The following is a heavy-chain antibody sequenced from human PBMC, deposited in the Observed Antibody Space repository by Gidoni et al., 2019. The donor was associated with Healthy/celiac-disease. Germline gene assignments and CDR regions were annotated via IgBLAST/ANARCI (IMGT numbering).Heavy chain of an antibody. Sequence: QVQLQQWGAGLLKPSETLSRTCAVYGGSFSGYYWSWIRQPPGKGLEWIGEINHSGSTNYNPSLKSRVTISVDTSKNQFSLKLSSVTAADTAVYYCARGYMVRGVPHWGQGTTVTVSS. D-gene: IGHD3-10*01. CDR1: GGSFSGYY. J-gene: IGHJ6*02. CDR2: INHSGST. CDR3: ARGYMVRGVPH. V-gene: IGHV4-34*01.